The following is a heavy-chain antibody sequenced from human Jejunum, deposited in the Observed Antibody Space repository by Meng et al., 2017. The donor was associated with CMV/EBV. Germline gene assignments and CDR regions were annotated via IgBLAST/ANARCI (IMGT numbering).Heavy chain of an antibody. CDR1: GFTFSDYF. J-gene: IGHJ4*02. CDR3: TRDRWWLVH. Sequence: LSCAASGFTFSDYFMTWIRQAPGKGLEWVSYISGSGSTIHYADSVKGRFTISRDSAKNSLYLEINSLRDDDTAMYYCTRDRWWLVHWGQGTLVTVSS. CDR2: ISGSGSTI. D-gene: IGHD6-19*01. V-gene: IGHV3-11*01.